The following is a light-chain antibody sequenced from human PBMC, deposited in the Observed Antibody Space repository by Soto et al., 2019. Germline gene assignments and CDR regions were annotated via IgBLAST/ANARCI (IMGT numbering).Light chain of an antibody. Sequence: EIVLTQSPGTLSLSPGERATLSCRASQSVSSSYLAWYQQKPGQAPRLLIYGASSRATGIPDRFSGRGSGTDFTLTISSLEPEDFAVYYCQQRSNWRLTFGGGTKVDIK. V-gene: IGKV3D-20*02. CDR2: GAS. CDR3: QQRSNWRLT. CDR1: QSVSSSY. J-gene: IGKJ4*01.